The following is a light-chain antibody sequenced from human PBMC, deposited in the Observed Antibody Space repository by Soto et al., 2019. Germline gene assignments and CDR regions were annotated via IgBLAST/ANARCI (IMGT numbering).Light chain of an antibody. V-gene: IGKV3-20*01. J-gene: IGKJ5*01. CDR1: QSVGTY. CDR2: DAS. Sequence: EIVLTQSPAILSLSPGERATLSCRASQSVGTYLDWYQQKLGQAPRLLIYDASNRATGIPDRFSGSGSGTDFTLTISRLEPEDFAVYYCQQYGSSPVTFGQGTRLEIK. CDR3: QQYGSSPVT.